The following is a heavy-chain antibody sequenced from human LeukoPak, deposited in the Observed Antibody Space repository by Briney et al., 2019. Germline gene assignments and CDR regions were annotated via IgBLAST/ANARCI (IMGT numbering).Heavy chain of an antibody. CDR1: VYTFTIYG. Sequence: ASMTVSFTSSVYTFTIYGISWVRQAPGQGREWMGWISTYNGNTSYAQMLQGRVTMTTDTSTSTAYMDLRSLRSDDTAVYYCARVDIVVLPAAPYYFDYWGQGTLVTVSS. V-gene: IGHV1-18*01. D-gene: IGHD2-2*01. J-gene: IGHJ4*02. CDR2: ISTYNGNT. CDR3: ARVDIVVLPAAPYYFDY.